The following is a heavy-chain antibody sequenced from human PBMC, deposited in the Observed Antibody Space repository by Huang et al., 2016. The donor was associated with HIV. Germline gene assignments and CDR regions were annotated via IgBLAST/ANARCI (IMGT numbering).Heavy chain of an antibody. Sequence: QVQLQQWGAGLLRPSETLSLTCAVYGGSFCGYYGTWLRQPPGKGLGWSGESNHSESTNYNPSLKSRVTIAVDTSRNQFSLTLTAVTAADTAVYYCARGQGGYYYYYMDVWGKGTTVTVSS. CDR3: ARGQGGYYYYYMDV. J-gene: IGHJ6*03. CDR2: SNHSEST. V-gene: IGHV4-34*01. CDR1: GGSFCGYY.